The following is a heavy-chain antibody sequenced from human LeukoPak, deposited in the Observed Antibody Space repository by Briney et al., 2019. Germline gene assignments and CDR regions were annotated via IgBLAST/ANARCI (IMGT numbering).Heavy chain of an antibody. D-gene: IGHD2-15*01. V-gene: IGHV4-39*01. J-gene: IGHJ4*02. CDR1: GGSISSSSYY. Sequence: SETLSLTCTVSGGSISSSSYYWGWIRPPPGKGLEWIGSIYYSGSTYYDPSLKSRVTISVDTSKNQFSLKLSSVTAADTAVYYCARRNFVVVVADDWGQGTLVTVSS. CDR3: ARRNFVVVVADD. CDR2: IYYSGST.